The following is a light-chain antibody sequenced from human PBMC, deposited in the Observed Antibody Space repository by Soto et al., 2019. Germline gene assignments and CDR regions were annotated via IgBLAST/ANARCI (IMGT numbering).Light chain of an antibody. CDR1: QSVSSSY. V-gene: IGKV3-11*01. Sequence: EIVFTQSPGTLSLSPGERATLSCRASQSVSSSYLAWYQQKPGQAPRLLIYDASNRANGIPARFSGSGSWTDLTLTISSLEPEDFAVYYCQQRSVWPTTTFGQGTRLEIK. CDR3: QQRSVWPTTT. CDR2: DAS. J-gene: IGKJ5*01.